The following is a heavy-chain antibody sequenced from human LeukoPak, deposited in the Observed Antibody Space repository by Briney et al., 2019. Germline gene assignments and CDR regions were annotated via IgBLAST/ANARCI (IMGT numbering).Heavy chain of an antibody. CDR3: VKRLKGTFDY. Sequence: AGGSLRLSCAASGFTFNNYAMTWVRQAPGKGLEWVSAIGGLGDSTDYADSVKGRFTISRDNSKNTLYLQMNSLRAEDTAVYYCVKRLKGTFDYWGQGTLVTVSS. CDR2: IGGLGDST. V-gene: IGHV3-23*01. CDR1: GFTFNNYA. J-gene: IGHJ4*02. D-gene: IGHD1-1*01.